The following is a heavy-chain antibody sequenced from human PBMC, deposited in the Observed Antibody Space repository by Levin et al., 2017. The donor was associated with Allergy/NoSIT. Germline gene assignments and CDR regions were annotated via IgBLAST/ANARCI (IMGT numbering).Heavy chain of an antibody. J-gene: IGHJ4*02. V-gene: IGHV4-59*01. CDR2: IYYSGST. Sequence: SETLSLTCTVSGGSISSYYWSWIRQPPGKGLEWIGYIYYSGSTNYNPSLKSRVTISVDTSKNQFSLKLSSVTAADTAVYYCARGGRWLQPGDFDYWGQGTLVTVSS. CDR1: GGSISSYY. D-gene: IGHD5-24*01. CDR3: ARGGRWLQPGDFDY.